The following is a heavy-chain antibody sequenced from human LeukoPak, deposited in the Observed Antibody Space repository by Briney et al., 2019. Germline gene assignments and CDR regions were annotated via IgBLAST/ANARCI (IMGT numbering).Heavy chain of an antibody. CDR2: VNPNSGGT. D-gene: IGHD6-6*01. Sequence: ASVKVSCKASGYTFTGYYMHWVRQAPGQGLEWMGWVNPNSGGTNYAQKFQGRVTMTRDTSISTAYMELSRLRSDDTAVYYCARSIPGIAARPDYYYGMDVWGQGTTVTVSS. CDR1: GYTFTGYY. CDR3: ARSIPGIAARPDYYYGMDV. V-gene: IGHV1-2*02. J-gene: IGHJ6*02.